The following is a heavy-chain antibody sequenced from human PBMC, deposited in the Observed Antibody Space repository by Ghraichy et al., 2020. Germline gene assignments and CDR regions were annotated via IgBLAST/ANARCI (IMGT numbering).Heavy chain of an antibody. Sequence: ASVKVSCKASGYTFTSYDINWVRQATGQGLEWMGWMNPNSGNTGYAQKFQGRVTMTRNTSISTAYMELSSLRSEDTAVYYCARVRSGRPGFRELPPDDYWGQGTLVTVSS. D-gene: IGHD3-10*01. CDR1: GYTFTSYD. J-gene: IGHJ4*02. V-gene: IGHV1-8*01. CDR3: ARVRSGRPGFRELPPDDY. CDR2: MNPNSGNT.